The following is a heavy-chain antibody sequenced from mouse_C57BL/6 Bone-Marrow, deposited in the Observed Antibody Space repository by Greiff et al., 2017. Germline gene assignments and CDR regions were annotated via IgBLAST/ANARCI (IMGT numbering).Heavy chain of an antibody. Sequence: VQLQQSGPVLVKPGASVKMSCKASGYTFTDYYMNWVKQSHGKSLEWIGVIIPYNGGTSYNQKFKGKATLTVDKYSSTAYMELHSLTSEDSAVYYCARGGFAYWGQGTLVTVSA. CDR3: ARGGFAY. CDR2: IIPYNGGT. J-gene: IGHJ3*01. CDR1: GYTFTDYY. V-gene: IGHV1-19*01.